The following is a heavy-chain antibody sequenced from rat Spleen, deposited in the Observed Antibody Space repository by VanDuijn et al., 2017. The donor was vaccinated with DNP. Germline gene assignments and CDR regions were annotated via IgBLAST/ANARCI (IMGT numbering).Heavy chain of an antibody. D-gene: IGHD4-3*01. V-gene: IGHV5-22*01. J-gene: IGHJ2*01. CDR2: IRYAGGSI. CDR1: GFTFSDYY. CDR3: ARWNNSGYYFDY. Sequence: EVQLVESGGGLVQPGRSLKLSCAASGFTFSDYYMAWVRQAPTKGLEWVAYIRYAGGSIHYGASVKGRFTIFRDNAKSTPYMQRNSLRSEDMATYYCARWNNSGYYFDYWGQGVMVTVSS.